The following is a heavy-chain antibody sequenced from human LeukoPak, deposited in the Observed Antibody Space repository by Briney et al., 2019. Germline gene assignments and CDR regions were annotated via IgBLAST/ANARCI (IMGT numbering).Heavy chain of an antibody. CDR1: GFTFSGYD. CDR3: AKSIPTIAVAVSTRQ. D-gene: IGHD6-19*01. Sequence: GGSLRLSCAASGFTFSGYDMHWVRQAPGKGLEWVAFIRYDGSNKYYADSVRGRFTISRDNSKNTLFLQMTSLRTDDTAVYFCAKSIPTIAVAVSTRQWGQGTLVIVSS. CDR2: IRYDGSNK. V-gene: IGHV3-30*02. J-gene: IGHJ4*02.